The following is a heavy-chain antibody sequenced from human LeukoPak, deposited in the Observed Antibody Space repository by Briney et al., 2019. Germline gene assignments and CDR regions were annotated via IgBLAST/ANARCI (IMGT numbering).Heavy chain of an antibody. D-gene: IGHD3-10*01. V-gene: IGHV3-21*01. CDR2: ISSSSSYI. CDR1: GFTFSSYS. CDR3: ARGYGSGSPPHYFDY. Sequence: GGSLRLSCAASGFTFSSYSMNWVRQAPGKGLEWVSSISSSSSYIYYADSVKGRFTISRDNAKNSLYLQMNSLRAEDTAVYYCARGYGSGSPPHYFDYWGQGTLVTVSS. J-gene: IGHJ4*02.